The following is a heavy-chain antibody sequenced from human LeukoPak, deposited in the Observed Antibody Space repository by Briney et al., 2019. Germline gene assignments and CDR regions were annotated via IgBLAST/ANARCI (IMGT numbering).Heavy chain of an antibody. CDR3: ARRKGYSSVDY. D-gene: IGHD6-19*01. CDR1: GYSISSGYY. V-gene: IGHV4-38-2*02. J-gene: IGHJ4*02. Sequence: SETLSLTCTVSGYSISSGYYWSWIRQPPGKGLEWVGSIYYSGSTYYNPSLKSRVTISVDTSKNQFSLKLSSVTAADTAVYYCARRKGYSSVDYWGQGTLVTVSS. CDR2: IYYSGST.